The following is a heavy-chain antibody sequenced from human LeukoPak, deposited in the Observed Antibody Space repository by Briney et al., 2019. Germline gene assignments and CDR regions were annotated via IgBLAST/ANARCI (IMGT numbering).Heavy chain of an antibody. Sequence: GESLKISCKGSGYSFTSYWIGWVRQMPGKGLEWMGIIYPGDSDTRYSPSFQGQVTISADKSISTAYLQWSSLKASDTAMYYCARRTVTPGSDYYYYYMDVWGKGTTVTVSS. CDR3: ARRTVTPGSDYYYYYMDV. V-gene: IGHV5-51*01. CDR1: GYSFTSYW. J-gene: IGHJ6*03. D-gene: IGHD4-17*01. CDR2: IYPGDSDT.